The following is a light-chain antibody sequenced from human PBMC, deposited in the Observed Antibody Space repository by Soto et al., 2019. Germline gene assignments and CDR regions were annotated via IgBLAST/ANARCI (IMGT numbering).Light chain of an antibody. CDR3: QQLNTSPET. CDR1: QGISSY. Sequence: IQMTQSPSSLSASVGDRVTITCRASQGISSYLAWYQQKPGKAPKLLIYAASTLQTGVPSRFSGSGSGTEFTLTISSLQPEDFATYYCQQLNTSPETFGQGTKVDIK. J-gene: IGKJ1*01. CDR2: AAS. V-gene: IGKV1-9*01.